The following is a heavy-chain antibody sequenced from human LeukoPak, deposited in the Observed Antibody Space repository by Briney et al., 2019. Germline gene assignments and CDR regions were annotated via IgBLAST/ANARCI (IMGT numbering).Heavy chain of an antibody. CDR3: ARTTEAHSWRTRYYDYYMDV. CDR1: GGSISSYY. J-gene: IGHJ6*03. V-gene: IGHV4-4*07. CDR2: IYSSGST. D-gene: IGHD6-13*01. Sequence: PSGSLSLTCTVSGGSISSYYWSWIRQPAGKGLEWIGRIYSSGSTNYNPSLKSRVTMSVGTSKNQFSLKLSSVTAADTAVYYCARTTEAHSWRTRYYDYYMDVWGKGTTVTVSS.